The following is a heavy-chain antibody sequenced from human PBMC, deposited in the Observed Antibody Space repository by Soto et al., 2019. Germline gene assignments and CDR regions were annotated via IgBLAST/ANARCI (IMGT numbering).Heavy chain of an antibody. CDR3: ARTFIESRNYGGWFDP. V-gene: IGHV4-59*01. CDR2: IYYSGST. CDR1: GGSISSYY. Sequence: QVQLQESGPGLVKPSETLSLTCTVSGGSISSYYWSWIRQPPGKGLEWIGYIYYSGSTNYNPSLNSRVTISVDTSKYQFSLKLSSVTPADTAVYYCARTFIESRNYGGWFDPWGQGTLVTDSS. J-gene: IGHJ5*02. D-gene: IGHD4-17*01.